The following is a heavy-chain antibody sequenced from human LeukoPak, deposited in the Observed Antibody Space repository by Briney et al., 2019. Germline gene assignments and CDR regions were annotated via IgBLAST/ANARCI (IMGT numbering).Heavy chain of an antibody. Sequence: GSLRLSCAASGFTFSSYGMHWVRQAPGKGLEWIGSIYHSGSTYYNPSLKSRVTISVDTSKNQFSLKLSSVTAADTAVYYCARSRLVAGEGYWGQGTLVTVSS. D-gene: IGHD2-15*01. CDR1: GFTFSSYG. J-gene: IGHJ4*02. CDR2: IYHSGST. V-gene: IGHV4-38-2*01. CDR3: ARSRLVAGEGY.